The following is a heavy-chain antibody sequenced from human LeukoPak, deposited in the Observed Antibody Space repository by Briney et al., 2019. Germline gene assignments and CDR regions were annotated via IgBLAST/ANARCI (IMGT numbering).Heavy chain of an antibody. CDR1: GFTVSSNY. Sequence: GGSLRLSCAASGFTVSSNYMSWVRQAPGKGLERVSVFYSGGNTYYADSVKGRFTISRDNSKNTLYLQMNSLRAEDTAVYYCARSSDAIIYFQHWGQGTLVTVSS. J-gene: IGHJ1*01. CDR2: FYSGGNT. CDR3: ARSSDAIIYFQH. V-gene: IGHV3-53*01. D-gene: IGHD3-9*01.